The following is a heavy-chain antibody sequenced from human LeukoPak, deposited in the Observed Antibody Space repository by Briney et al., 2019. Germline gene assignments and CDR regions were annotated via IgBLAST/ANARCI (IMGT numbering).Heavy chain of an antibody. CDR3: ARDHYGWFDP. V-gene: IGHV3-33*01. J-gene: IGHJ5*02. CDR2: IWYDGSNK. D-gene: IGHD4-17*01. Sequence: GRSLRLSCAASGFTFSSYGMHWVRQAPGKGLKWVAVIWYDGSNKYYADSVKGRFTISRHNSKNTLYLQMNSLRAEDTAVYYCARDHYGWFDPWGQGTLVTVSS. CDR1: GFTFSSYG.